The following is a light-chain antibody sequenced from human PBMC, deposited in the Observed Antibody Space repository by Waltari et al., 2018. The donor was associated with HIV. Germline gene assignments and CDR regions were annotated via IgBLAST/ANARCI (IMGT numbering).Light chain of an antibody. Sequence: QFALTQPASVSGSPGQSITISCSGTSSDIGYYNYVSWYQQHPGKAPKLMIYEVSNRPSGISNRFSGSKSGNTASLTISALQAEDEADYFCSSVAKSVNLSVLFGGGTKLTVL. CDR2: EVS. V-gene: IGLV2-14*01. CDR3: SSVAKSVNLSVL. J-gene: IGLJ3*02. CDR1: SSDIGYYNY.